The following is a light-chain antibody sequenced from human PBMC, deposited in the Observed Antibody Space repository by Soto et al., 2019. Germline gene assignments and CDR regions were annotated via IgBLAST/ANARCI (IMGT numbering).Light chain of an antibody. Sequence: EIVMTQSPATLSVSPGERVTLSCRASQSVSSNLAWYQQKPGQAPRLLIYGASTRATGIPARFSGSGSGTEFTLTISSLQSEDFAVYYCQQYNNWQGTFGQGTKVDI. J-gene: IGKJ1*01. CDR3: QQYNNWQGT. V-gene: IGKV3-15*01. CDR2: GAS. CDR1: QSVSSN.